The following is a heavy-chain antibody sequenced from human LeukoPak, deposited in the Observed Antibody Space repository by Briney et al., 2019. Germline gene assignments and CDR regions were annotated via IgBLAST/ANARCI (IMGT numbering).Heavy chain of an antibody. Sequence: SETLSLTCTVSGGSISSPYWSWIRQPPGKGLEWIGYIYYSGSSYYSPSLKSRVTISVDTSKNHFSLKLSSVTAADTAVYYCARHYDTSGFYHNLDYWGQGTLVTVSS. CDR2: IYYSGSS. CDR1: GGSISSPY. V-gene: IGHV4-59*11. D-gene: IGHD3-22*01. CDR3: ARHYDTSGFYHNLDY. J-gene: IGHJ4*02.